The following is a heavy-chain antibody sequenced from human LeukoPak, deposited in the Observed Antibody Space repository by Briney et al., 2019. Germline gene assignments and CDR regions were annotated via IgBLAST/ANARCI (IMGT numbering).Heavy chain of an antibody. CDR3: ARDWRDSSGKFPNDAFDI. D-gene: IGHD3-22*01. V-gene: IGHV3-11*04. CDR2: ISSSGSI. CDR1: GFTFSDYH. J-gene: IGHJ3*02. Sequence: PGGSLRLSCAASGFTFSDYHMSWIRQAPGKGLEWVSYISSSGSIYYADSVKGRFTISRDNAKNSLYLQMNSLRAEDTAVYYCARDWRDSSGKFPNDAFDIWGQGTMVTVSS.